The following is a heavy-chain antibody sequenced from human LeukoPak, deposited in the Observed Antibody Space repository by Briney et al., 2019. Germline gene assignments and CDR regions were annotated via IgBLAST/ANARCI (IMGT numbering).Heavy chain of an antibody. Sequence: GGSLRLSCAASGFTFSSYWMSWVRQAPGKGLEWVANIKQDGSEKYYVDSVKGRFTISRDNAKNSLYLQMNSLRAEDTAVYYCAKAARGGIAVASVFQHWGQGTLVTVSS. D-gene: IGHD6-19*01. CDR2: IKQDGSEK. J-gene: IGHJ1*01. CDR1: GFTFSSYW. V-gene: IGHV3-7*01. CDR3: AKAARGGIAVASVFQH.